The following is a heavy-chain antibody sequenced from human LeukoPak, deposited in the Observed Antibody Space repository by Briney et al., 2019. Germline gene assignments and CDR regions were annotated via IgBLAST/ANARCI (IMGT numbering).Heavy chain of an antibody. CDR2: INPYSGGT. J-gene: IGHJ6*03. CDR1: GYTFTGYY. CDR3: AKEHYECFGEVFPTQTNYYMDV. D-gene: IGHD3-10*01. Sequence: ASVKVSCKASGYTFTGYYMHWVRQALGQGLEWMGLINPYSGGTNYAQKFQGRVTMTRDTSISTAYLELSRLRSDDTAVYYCAKEHYECFGEVFPTQTNYYMDVWGKGTTVTISS. V-gene: IGHV1-2*02.